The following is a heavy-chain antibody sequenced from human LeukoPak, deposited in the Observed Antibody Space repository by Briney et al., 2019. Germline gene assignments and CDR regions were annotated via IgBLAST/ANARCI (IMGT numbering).Heavy chain of an antibody. V-gene: IGHV4-31*03. J-gene: IGHJ6*02. D-gene: IGHD6-6*01. CDR3: AGSYRSASISNGMDV. CDR2: TYYSGST. Sequence: PSETLSLTCTVSGGSISSGAFYWSWIRQHPGKGLEWIGYTYYSGSTYYNPSLRSRVTISVDTSKNQFSLKLSSVTPADTAVYYCAGSYRSASISNGMDVWGQGTTVTVSS. CDR1: GGSISSGAFY.